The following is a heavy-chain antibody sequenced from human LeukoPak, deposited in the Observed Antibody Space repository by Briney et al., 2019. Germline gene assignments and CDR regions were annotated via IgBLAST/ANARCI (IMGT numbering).Heavy chain of an antibody. CDR1: GFTFSSYA. J-gene: IGHJ6*03. V-gene: IGHV3-30*04. Sequence: GGSLRLSCAASGFTFSSYAMHWVRQAPGKGLEWVAVISYDGSNKYYADSVKGRFTISRDNAKNSLYLQMNSLRAEDTAVYYCARDLAVWVQGYYYYYMDVWGKGTTVTVSS. CDR3: ARDLAVWVQGYYYYYMDV. CDR2: ISYDGSNK. D-gene: IGHD3-16*01.